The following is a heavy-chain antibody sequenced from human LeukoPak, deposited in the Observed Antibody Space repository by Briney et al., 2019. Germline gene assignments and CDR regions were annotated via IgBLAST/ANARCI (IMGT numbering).Heavy chain of an antibody. D-gene: IGHD7-27*01. CDR3: ARELGGY. CDR2: IYYSGST. V-gene: IGHV4-39*07. J-gene: IGHJ4*02. CDR1: GFTFSSYW. Sequence: GSLRLSCAASGFTFSSYWMSWIRQPPGKGLEWIGSIYYSGSTYYNPSLKSRVTISVDTSKNQFSLKLSSVTAADTAVYYCARELGGYWGQGTLVTVSS.